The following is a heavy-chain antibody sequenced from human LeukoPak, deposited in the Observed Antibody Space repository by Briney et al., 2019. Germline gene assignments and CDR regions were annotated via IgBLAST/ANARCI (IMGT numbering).Heavy chain of an antibody. J-gene: IGHJ4*02. CDR1: GFTFSSYG. D-gene: IGHD3-10*01. CDR3: AKDFTMVRGVIMAFQY. CDR2: ISYDGSNK. Sequence: GGSLRLSCAASGFTFSSYGMHWVRQAPGKGLEWVAVISYDGSNKYYADSVKGRFTISRDNSKNTLYLQMNSLRAEDTAVYYCAKDFTMVRGVIMAFQYWGQGTLVTVSS. V-gene: IGHV3-30*18.